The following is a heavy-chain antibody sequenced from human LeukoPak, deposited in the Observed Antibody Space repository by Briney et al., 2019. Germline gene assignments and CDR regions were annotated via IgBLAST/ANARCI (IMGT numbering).Heavy chain of an antibody. J-gene: IGHJ4*02. D-gene: IGHD3-9*01. CDR3: ARHSRYFDWLHPFDY. CDR1: GGSISSYY. CDR2: IYYRGST. V-gene: IGHV4-59*08. Sequence: SETLSLTCTVSGGSISSYYWSWIRQPPGKGLEWIGYIYYRGSTNYNPSLKSRVTISVDTSKNQFSLKLSSVTAADTAVYYCARHSRYFDWLHPFDYWGQGTLVTVSS.